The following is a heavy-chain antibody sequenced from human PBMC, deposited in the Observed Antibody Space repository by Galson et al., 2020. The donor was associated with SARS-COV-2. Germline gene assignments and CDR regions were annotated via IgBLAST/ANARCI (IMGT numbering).Heavy chain of an antibody. J-gene: IGHJ6*02. CDR2: ISSSSSYI. V-gene: IGHV3-21*01. Sequence: GESLKISCAASGFTFSSYSMNWVRQAPGKGLEWVSSISSSSSYIYYADSVKGRFTISRDNAKNSLYLQMNSLRAEDTAVYYCASSEWFGVYGMDVWGQGTTVTVSS. CDR3: ASSEWFGVYGMDV. D-gene: IGHD3-10*01. CDR1: GFTFSSYS.